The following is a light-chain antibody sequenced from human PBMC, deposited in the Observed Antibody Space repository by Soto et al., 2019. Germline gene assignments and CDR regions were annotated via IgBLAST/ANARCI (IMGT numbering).Light chain of an antibody. CDR3: QSYDSSLSGYV. CDR2: GYR. Sequence: VLTQPPSVSGAPGQRVTISCTGSSSNIGAGYDVHWYQQFPGTAPTLLIYGYRSRPAGVPDRFSGSKSGTSASLAITGLQALDEADYYCQSYDSSLSGYVFGTGTKVTVL. CDR1: SSNIGAGYD. V-gene: IGLV1-40*01. J-gene: IGLJ1*01.